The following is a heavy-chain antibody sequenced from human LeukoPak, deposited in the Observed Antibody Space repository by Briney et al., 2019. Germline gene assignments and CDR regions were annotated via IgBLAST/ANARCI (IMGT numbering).Heavy chain of an antibody. V-gene: IGHV4-38-2*02. Sequence: SETLSLTCTVSGYSISSGYYWGWIRQPPGKGLEWIGSIYHSGSTDYNPSLKSRVTISVDPSKNQFSLNLNSVTAADTAVYYCARDLRGSSALDYWGQGTLVTVSS. CDR1: GYSISSGYY. CDR2: IYHSGST. D-gene: IGHD6-25*01. J-gene: IGHJ4*02. CDR3: ARDLRGSSALDY.